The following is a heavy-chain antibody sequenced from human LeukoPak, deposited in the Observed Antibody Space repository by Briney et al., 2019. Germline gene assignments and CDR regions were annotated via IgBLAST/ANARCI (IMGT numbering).Heavy chain of an antibody. V-gene: IGHV3-30*03. CDR3: ARDPTLRYFDWLLRTAGFDY. CDR1: GFTFSSYG. J-gene: IGHJ4*02. D-gene: IGHD3-9*01. Sequence: GGSLRLSCAASGFTFSSYGMHWVRQAPGKGLEWVAVISYDGSNKYYADSVKGRFTISRDNSKNTLYLQMNSLRAEDTAVYYCARDPTLRYFDWLLRTAGFDYWGQETLVTVSS. CDR2: ISYDGSNK.